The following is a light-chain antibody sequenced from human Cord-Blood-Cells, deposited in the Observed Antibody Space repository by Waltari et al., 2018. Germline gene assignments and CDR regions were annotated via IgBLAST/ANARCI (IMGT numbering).Light chain of an antibody. V-gene: IGLV2-11*01. Sequence: QSALTQPRSVSGSPGQSVTIPCTGTSSDVGGYNYVSWYHQHPGKAPKLMIYDVSNRPSGVPDRFSGSKSGNTASLTISGLQAEDEADYYCCSYAGSYTFDVVFGGGTKLTVL. CDR1: SSDVGGYNY. J-gene: IGLJ2*01. CDR2: DVS. CDR3: CSYAGSYTFDVV.